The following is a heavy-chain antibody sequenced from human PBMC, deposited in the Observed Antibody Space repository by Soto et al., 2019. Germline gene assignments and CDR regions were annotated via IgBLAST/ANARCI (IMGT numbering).Heavy chain of an antibody. CDR3: ARGPLRNWFDP. CDR2: INAGNANT. V-gene: IGHV1-3*01. CDR1: GYTFTSYA. Sequence: ASVKVSCKASGYTFTSYAMHWVRQAPGQGLEWMGWINAGNANTKYSQKFQGRVTITRDTSASTAYMELSSLRSEDTAVYYCARGPLRNWFDPWGQGTLVTVSS. J-gene: IGHJ5*02.